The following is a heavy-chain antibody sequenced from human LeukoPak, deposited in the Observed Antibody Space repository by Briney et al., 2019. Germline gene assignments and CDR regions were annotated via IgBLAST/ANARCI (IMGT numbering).Heavy chain of an antibody. D-gene: IGHD3-10*01. V-gene: IGHV1-2*06. CDR3: ASGSSNFDF. CDR2: INPNSGGT. CDR1: GYIFTGYY. Sequence: ASVKVSCKASGYIFTGYYMHWVRQAPGQGLEWMGRINPNSGGTNYAQKFQGRVTMTRDTSVSTAYMELSGLRSDDAAVYYCASGSSNFDFWGQGTLVTVSS. J-gene: IGHJ4*02.